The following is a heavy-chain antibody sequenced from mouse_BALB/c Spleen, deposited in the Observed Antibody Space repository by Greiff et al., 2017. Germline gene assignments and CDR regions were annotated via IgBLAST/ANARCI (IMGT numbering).Heavy chain of an antibody. D-gene: IGHD1-1*01. CDR3: ANYGSVDYFDY. CDR1: GFNIKDTY. V-gene: IGHV14-3*02. J-gene: IGHJ2*01. Sequence: VQLQQSGAELVKPGASVKLSCTASGFNIKDTYMHWVKQRPEQGLEWIGRIDPANGNTKYDPKFQGKATITADTSSNTAYLQLSSLTSEDAAVYYCANYGSVDYFDYWGQGTTLTVSS. CDR2: IDPANGNT.